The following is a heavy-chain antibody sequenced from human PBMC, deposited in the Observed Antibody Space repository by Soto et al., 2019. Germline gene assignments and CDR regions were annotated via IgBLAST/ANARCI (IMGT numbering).Heavy chain of an antibody. V-gene: IGHV4-4*02. CDR3: ARVWTTVTNWFDP. J-gene: IGHJ5*02. CDR1: GGSISSSNW. CDR2: IYHSGST. D-gene: IGHD4-17*01. Sequence: QVQLQESGPGLVKPSGTLSLTCAVSGGSISSSNWWSWVRQPPGKGLEWIGEIYHSGSTYYNPSLKSRVNISVDKSQNHFSLKLSSVTAADTAVYYCARVWTTVTNWFDPWGQGTLVTVSS.